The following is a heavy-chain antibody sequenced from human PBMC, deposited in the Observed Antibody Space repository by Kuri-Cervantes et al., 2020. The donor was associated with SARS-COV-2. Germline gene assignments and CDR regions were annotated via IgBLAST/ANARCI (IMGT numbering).Heavy chain of an antibody. CDR1: GASISSSSYY. CDR3: ARRSHYDFFTGYYIPFYMDV. V-gene: IGHV4-39*01. D-gene: IGHD3-9*01. CDR2: IYYTGST. Sequence: SETLSLTCTVSGASISSSSYYWDWNRQPPGKGLEWIGSIYYTGSTYYNPSLKSRVTISVDTSKNQFSLKLTSVTAADTAVYYCARRSHYDFFTGYYIPFYMDVWGKGTTVTVSS. J-gene: IGHJ6*03.